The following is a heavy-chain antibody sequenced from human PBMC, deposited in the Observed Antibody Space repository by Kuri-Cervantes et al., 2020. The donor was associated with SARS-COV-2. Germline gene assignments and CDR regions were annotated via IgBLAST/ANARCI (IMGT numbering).Heavy chain of an antibody. Sequence: ETLSLTCAASGFTFSSYSMNWVRQAPGKGLEWVSSISSSSSYIYYTDSVKGRFTVSRDSSKNTPYLQMNSLRVEDTAVYYCAKRGDVTGTTWASLAGGSYDYWGQGALVTVSS. D-gene: IGHD1-7*01. CDR1: GFTFSSYS. J-gene: IGHJ4*02. CDR3: AKRGDVTGTTWASLAGGSYDY. CDR2: ISSSSSYI. V-gene: IGHV3-21*04.